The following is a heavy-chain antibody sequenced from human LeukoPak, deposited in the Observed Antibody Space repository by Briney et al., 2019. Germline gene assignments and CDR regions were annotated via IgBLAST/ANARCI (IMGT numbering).Heavy chain of an antibody. CDR3: ARDQKRSSGGASFVDV. V-gene: IGHV3-66*01. J-gene: IGHJ6*02. D-gene: IGHD6-19*01. CDR1: GFTVSNNY. Sequence: GGSLRLSCAVSGFTVSNNYMSWVRQAPGKGLEWVSIIYSGESTYYADSVKGRFTISRDTSKNTLYLQMNSLRAEDTAVYYCARDQKRSSGGASFVDVRGQGTTVTVSS. CDR2: IYSGEST.